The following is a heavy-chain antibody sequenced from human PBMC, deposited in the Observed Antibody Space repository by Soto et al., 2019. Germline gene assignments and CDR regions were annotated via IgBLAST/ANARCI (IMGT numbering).Heavy chain of an antibody. CDR1: GDSVSSNSAA. CDR2: TYYRSKWYN. V-gene: IGHV6-1*01. CDR3: AREPMDIVATIYYFDY. D-gene: IGHD5-12*01. J-gene: IGHJ4*02. Sequence: SQTLSLTCAIYGDSVSSNSAAWNWIRQSPSRGLEWLGRTYYRSKWYNDYAVSVKSRITINPDTSKNQFSLQLNSVTPEDTAVYYCAREPMDIVATIYYFDYWGQGTLVTVSS.